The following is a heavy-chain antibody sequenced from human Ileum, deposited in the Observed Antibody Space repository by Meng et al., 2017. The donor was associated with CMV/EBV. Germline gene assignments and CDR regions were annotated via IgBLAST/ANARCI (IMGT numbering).Heavy chain of an antibody. Sequence: GGSLRLSCAASGFTFSSYSMNWVRQAPGKGLEWVSYISSSSSTIYYADSVKGRFTISRDNAKNSLYLQMNSLRAEDTAVYYCARDRGVVPAALGYYGMDVWGQGTMVTVSS. CDR1: GFTFSSYS. D-gene: IGHD2-2*01. J-gene: IGHJ6*02. V-gene: IGHV3-48*04. CDR3: ARDRGVVPAALGYYGMDV. CDR2: ISSSSSTI.